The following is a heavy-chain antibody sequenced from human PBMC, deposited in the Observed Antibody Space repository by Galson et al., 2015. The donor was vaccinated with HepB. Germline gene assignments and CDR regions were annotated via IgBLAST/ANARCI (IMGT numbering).Heavy chain of an antibody. D-gene: IGHD2-21*01. CDR3: ARSDRRQDREVEL. CDR2: INPNSGTT. Sequence: SVKVSCKASGYIFSGYYINWVRQAPGQGLEWMGWINPNSGTTNYARKFQGRVTVTRDTSITTAYMEMGRLRSDDSAIYYCARSDRRQDREVELWGRGTVGTVSP. CDR1: GYIFSGYY. J-gene: IGHJ2*01. V-gene: IGHV1-2*02.